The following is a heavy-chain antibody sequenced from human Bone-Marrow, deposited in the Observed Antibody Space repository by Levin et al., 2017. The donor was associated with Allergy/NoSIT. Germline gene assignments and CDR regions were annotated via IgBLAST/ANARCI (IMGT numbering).Heavy chain of an antibody. J-gene: IGHJ4*02. V-gene: IGHV4-39*01. Sequence: SCTVSGASISSTGYYWGWIRQPPGKGLEWIGSMYYSESTYYNPSLQSRVTISVDTSKNQFSLKLSSVTAADTAVYYCARLDHAVVVDSWGQGTLVTVSS. CDR1: GASISSTGYY. CDR3: ARLDHAVVVDS. CDR2: MYYSEST. D-gene: IGHD2-21*01.